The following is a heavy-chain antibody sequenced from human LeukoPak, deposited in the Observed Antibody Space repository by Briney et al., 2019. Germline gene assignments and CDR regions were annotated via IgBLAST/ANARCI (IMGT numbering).Heavy chain of an antibody. CDR2: IYYSGST. D-gene: IGHD2-2*01. CDR3: ARRVCSSTSSYGWEYFDY. Sequence: PSETLSLTCTVSGGSISSYYWSWIRQTPGKGLEWIGYIYYSGSTNYNPSLKSRVTISVDTSKNQFSLKLSSVTAADTAVYYCARRVCSSTSSYGWEYFDYWGQGTLVTVSS. J-gene: IGHJ4*02. CDR1: GGSISSYY. V-gene: IGHV4-59*01.